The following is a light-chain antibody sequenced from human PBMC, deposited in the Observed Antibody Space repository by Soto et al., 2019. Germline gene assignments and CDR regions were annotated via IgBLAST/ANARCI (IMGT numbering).Light chain of an antibody. Sequence: EIVLTQSPATLSFSAGESATLSCRASQSVSSYLAWYQQKPGQAPRLLIYDASNRATGIPARFSGSGSGTDFTLTISSLEPEDFAVYYCQQRSNWPRITFGPGTRLEIK. J-gene: IGKJ5*01. CDR2: DAS. V-gene: IGKV3-11*01. CDR1: QSVSSY. CDR3: QQRSNWPRIT.